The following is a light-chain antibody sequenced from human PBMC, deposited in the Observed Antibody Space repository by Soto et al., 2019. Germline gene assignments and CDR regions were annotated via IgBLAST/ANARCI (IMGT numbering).Light chain of an antibody. CDR1: ESVNIY. CDR3: HEYNTWPWT. Sequence: EIVLTQAPAALSLYPGERATLSCRASESVNIYVAWYQQKPGRAPRLIIYDASNRATGIPARFSGSGSGTECILTISSLQSEDVAVYYCHEYNTWPWTFGQGTKVDIK. CDR2: DAS. J-gene: IGKJ1*01. V-gene: IGKV3-11*01.